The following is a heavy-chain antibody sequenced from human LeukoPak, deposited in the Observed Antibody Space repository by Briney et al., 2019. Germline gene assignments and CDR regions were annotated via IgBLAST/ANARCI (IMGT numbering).Heavy chain of an antibody. V-gene: IGHV3-43D*04. CDR3: AKDMRESSGWYEALDL. D-gene: IGHD6-13*01. CDR2: VTWDGGTT. J-gene: IGHJ3*01. Sequence: PGGSLRLSCAVSGFTFDRYAMHWVRQAPGQGLEWVSLVTWDGGTTSYADSVKGRFTISRDNNKNSVYLQMSSLGPEDTALYFCAKDMRESSGWYEALDLWGQGTMVTVSS. CDR1: GFTFDRYA.